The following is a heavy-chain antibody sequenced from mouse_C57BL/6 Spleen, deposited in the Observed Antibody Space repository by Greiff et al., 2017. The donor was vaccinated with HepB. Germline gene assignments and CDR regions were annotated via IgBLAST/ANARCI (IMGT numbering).Heavy chain of an antibody. V-gene: IGHV3-6*01. J-gene: IGHJ3*01. Sequence: VQLKESGPGLVKPSQSLSLTCSVTGYSITSGYYWNWIRQFPGNNLEWMGYISYDGSNNYNPSLKNRISITRDTSKNQFFLKLNSVTTEDTATYYCARDREYYGSSPWFAYWGQGTLVTVSA. D-gene: IGHD1-1*01. CDR2: ISYDGSN. CDR3: ARDREYYGSSPWFAY. CDR1: GYSITSGYY.